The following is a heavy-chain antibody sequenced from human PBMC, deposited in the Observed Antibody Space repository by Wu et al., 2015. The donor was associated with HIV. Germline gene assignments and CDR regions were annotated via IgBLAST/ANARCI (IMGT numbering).Heavy chain of an antibody. CDR2: INPISRGT. Sequence: QVQLVQSGAEVKKPGASVSVSCKAFGYTFSNYYMHWVRQAPGQGLEWMGMINPISRGTVYAQKFQGRVTMTGDTSTTTVYMEMSSLRSEDTAMYYCARVATLPAAREYYYYMDVWGKGTTVTVSS. V-gene: IGHV1-46*01. D-gene: IGHD2-2*01. CDR3: ARVATLPAAREYYYYMDV. CDR1: GYTFSNYY. J-gene: IGHJ6*03.